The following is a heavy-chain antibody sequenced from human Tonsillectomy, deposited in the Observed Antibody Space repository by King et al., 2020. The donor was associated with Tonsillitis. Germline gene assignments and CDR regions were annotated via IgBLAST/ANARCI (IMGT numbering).Heavy chain of an antibody. D-gene: IGHD3-16*01. CDR1: GFTFSTSW. V-gene: IGHV3-7*01. CDR2: IKQDGSEK. CDR3: ARGGGTFEI. Sequence: VQLVESGGGLVQPGGSLRLSCAASGFTFSTSWMSWVRQAPGKGLEWMANIKQDGSEKYYVDSVKGRFTISRDNAKNSLYLQMASLRAGDTAVYYCARGGGTFEIWGQGTMVTVSS. J-gene: IGHJ3*02.